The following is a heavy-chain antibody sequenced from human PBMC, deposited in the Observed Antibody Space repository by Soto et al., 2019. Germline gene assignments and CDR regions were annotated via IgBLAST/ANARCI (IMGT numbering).Heavy chain of an antibody. CDR1: GYSFTSYG. J-gene: IGHJ4*02. CDR3: ARWTMYRRSSFYFDY. Sequence: ASVKVSCKTYGYSFTSYGISWVRQAPGQGLEWMGWISPYNGNTYYTQELQVRVTLTTDAFTSTVYMELRSLRSDDTAVYYCARWTMYRRSSFYFDYRGQGTLVTVSS. D-gene: IGHD1-26*01. V-gene: IGHV1-18*01. CDR2: ISPYNGNT.